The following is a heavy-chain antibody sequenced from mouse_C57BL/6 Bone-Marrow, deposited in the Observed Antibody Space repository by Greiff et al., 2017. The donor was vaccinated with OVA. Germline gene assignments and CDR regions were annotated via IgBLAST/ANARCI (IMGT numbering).Heavy chain of an antibody. J-gene: IGHJ3*01. Sequence: QLVESGPGLVAPSQSLSITCTVSGFSLTSYGVDWVRQSPGKGLEWLGVIWGVGSTNYNSALKSRLSISKDNSKSQVFLKMNSLQTDDTAMYYCASDLGHREFAYWGQGTLVTVSA. CDR3: ASDLGHREFAY. D-gene: IGHD4-1*01. CDR2: IWGVGST. CDR1: GFSLTSYG. V-gene: IGHV2-6*01.